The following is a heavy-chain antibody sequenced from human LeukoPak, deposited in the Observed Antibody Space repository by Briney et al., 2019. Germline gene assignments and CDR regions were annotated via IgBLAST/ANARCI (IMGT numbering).Heavy chain of an antibody. Sequence: SHTLSLTCTFSDSSISSHYWNCIRQPPGKGLECIGYIYNSGGHNYNPSRKSRVTISVDTSKNQFSLKLRSVTAAETAMYYCAITYRADYYYMDVWGRGTTVTVSS. CDR2: IYNSGGH. CDR3: AITYRADYYYMDV. V-gene: IGHV4-4*09. CDR1: DSSISSHY. J-gene: IGHJ6*03.